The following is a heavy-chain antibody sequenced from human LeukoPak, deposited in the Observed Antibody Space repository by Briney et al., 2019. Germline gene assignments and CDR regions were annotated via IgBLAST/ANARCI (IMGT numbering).Heavy chain of an antibody. CDR1: GFTFDDYA. Sequence: GGSLRLSCAASGFTFDDYAMSWVRQAPGKGLEWVSGINWNGGSTAYADSVKGRFTISRDNAKNSLYLQMNSLRAEDTALYYCARHRGYDFWSGDYYLGQGALVTVSS. D-gene: IGHD3-3*01. CDR2: INWNGGST. J-gene: IGHJ4*02. V-gene: IGHV3-20*04. CDR3: ARHRGYDFWSGDYY.